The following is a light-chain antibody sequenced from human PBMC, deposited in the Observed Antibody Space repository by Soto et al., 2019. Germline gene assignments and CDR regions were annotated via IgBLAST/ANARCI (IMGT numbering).Light chain of an antibody. V-gene: IGKV1-8*01. CDR3: QQYYGFPYS. CDR1: QGISSY. CDR2: AAS. Sequence: AIRMTQSPSSFSASTGDRVTITCRASQGISSYLAWYQQEPGKAPKLLIYAASSLQSGLLSRFSGSGSGTDFTLTISCLQSEDFATYYCQQYYGFPYSFGQGTKLEIK. J-gene: IGKJ2*03.